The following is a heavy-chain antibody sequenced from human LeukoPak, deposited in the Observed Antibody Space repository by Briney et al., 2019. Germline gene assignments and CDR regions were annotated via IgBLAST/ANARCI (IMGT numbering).Heavy chain of an antibody. J-gene: IGHJ2*01. CDR2: IYSGGST. V-gene: IGHV3-66*01. D-gene: IGHD3-22*01. CDR3: ARDKVCYYDSSGYSYYWYFDL. CDR1: GFTVSSNY. Sequence: PGGSLRLSCAASGFTVSSNYMSWVRQAPGKGLEWVSVIYSGGSTYYADSVKGRFTISRDNSKNTLYLQMNSLRAEDTAVYYCARDKVCYYDSSGYSYYWYFDLWGRGTLVTISS.